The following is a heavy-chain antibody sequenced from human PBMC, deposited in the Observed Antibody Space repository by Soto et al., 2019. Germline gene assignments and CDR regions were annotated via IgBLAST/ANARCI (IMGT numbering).Heavy chain of an antibody. D-gene: IGHD3-22*01. Sequence: EVQLVESGGGLVQPGGSLRLSCAASGFTFSSYWMHWVRQAPGKGLVWVSRINSDGSSPSYADSVKGRFTISRDNAKNTLYLQMNSLRAEDTAVYYCARAGEVGYYDSSGLTGIDYWGQGTLVTVSS. CDR3: ARAGEVGYYDSSGLTGIDY. CDR1: GFTFSSYW. V-gene: IGHV3-74*01. J-gene: IGHJ4*02. CDR2: INSDGSSP.